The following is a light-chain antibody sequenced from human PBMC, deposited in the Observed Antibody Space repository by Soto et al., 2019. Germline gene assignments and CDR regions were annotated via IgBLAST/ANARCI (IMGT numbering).Light chain of an antibody. V-gene: IGLV2-14*01. Sequence: QSALTHPASVSGSPGQSITISCTGTSSDVGGYNYVSWYQQHPGKAPKLMIYDVSNRPSGVSNRFSGSKSGNTASLTISGLQAEDEADYYCSSYTSSSTYVFGTGTKVTV. CDR2: DVS. J-gene: IGLJ1*01. CDR3: SSYTSSSTYV. CDR1: SSDVGGYNY.